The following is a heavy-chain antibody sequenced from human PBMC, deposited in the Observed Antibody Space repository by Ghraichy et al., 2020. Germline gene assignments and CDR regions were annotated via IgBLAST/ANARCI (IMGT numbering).Heavy chain of an antibody. CDR1: GFTFSSYA. J-gene: IGHJ4*02. CDR3: ARAMAGYTYGKFDY. D-gene: IGHD5-18*01. V-gene: IGHV3-23*01. CDR2: ISYSGGGT. Sequence: GGSLRLSCAASGFTFSSYAMSWVRQAPGKGLEWVATISYSGGGTYYADSVKGRFTISRDNSKNTLYLQMNSLRAEDTAVHYCARAMAGYTYGKFDYWGQGTLVTVSS.